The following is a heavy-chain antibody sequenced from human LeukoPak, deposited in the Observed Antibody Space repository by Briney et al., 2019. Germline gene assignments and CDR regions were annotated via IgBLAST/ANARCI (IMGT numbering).Heavy chain of an antibody. CDR3: IVFGDSNH. CDR1: GLTGIHNY. Sequence: PGGSLRLSCAASGLTGIHNYVSWVGKPPGKGLEWVSAIHTSGDTCYADSVKGRFTISRDTSKNTLYLQINSLRVEDTAVYYCIVFGDSNHWGQGTLVTVSS. V-gene: IGHV3-53*01. J-gene: IGHJ5*02. CDR2: IHTSGDT. D-gene: IGHD4-17*01.